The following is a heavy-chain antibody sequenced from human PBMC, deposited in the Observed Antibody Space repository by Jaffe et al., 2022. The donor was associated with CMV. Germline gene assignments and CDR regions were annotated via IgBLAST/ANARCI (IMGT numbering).Heavy chain of an antibody. CDR1: GFTFTNAW. V-gene: IGHV3-15*01. D-gene: IGHD6-19*01. J-gene: IGHJ4*02. CDR3: ATQGVDGIGWYVFDN. Sequence: EVHLVESGGGLGKPGGSLRLSCAASGFTFTNAWMSWVRQAPGKGLEWIGRIKSKSDGGRIDYAEPVRGRFTISRDDSKNTLFLQMSSLKTDDTGFYFCATQGVDGIGWYVFDNWGQGTLVTVSS. CDR2: IKSKSDGGRI.